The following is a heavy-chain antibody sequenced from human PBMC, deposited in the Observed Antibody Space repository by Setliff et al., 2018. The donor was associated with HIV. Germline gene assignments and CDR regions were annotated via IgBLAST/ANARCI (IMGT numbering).Heavy chain of an antibody. D-gene: IGHD6-13*01. CDR2: QTNSARST. J-gene: IGHJ4*02. Sequence: GGSLRLSCVASGFTFSSYAMSWVRQAPGKRLEWVFTQTNSARSTHAADSVKGRFTISRDDSRKTLYLQMNSPRVEDTAVYYCAKFAPGGHSEIASEGISHFDSWGQGTLVTVSS. CDR3: AKFAPGGHSEIASEGISHFDS. V-gene: IGHV3-23*05. CDR1: GFTFSSYA.